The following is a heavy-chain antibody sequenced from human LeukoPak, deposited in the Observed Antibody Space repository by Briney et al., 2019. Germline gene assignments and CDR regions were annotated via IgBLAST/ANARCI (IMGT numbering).Heavy chain of an antibody. V-gene: IGHV3-53*05. CDR3: AKGFLESSYGMDV. D-gene: IGHD3-3*01. CDR2: IYSGGPT. CDR1: GFTVSLYY. Sequence: PGGSLRLSYAASGFTVSLYYMTWVRQAPGKGLEWVSVIYSGGPTYYADSVKGRFTISRDNAKNSLYLQMNSLRAEDTALYYCAKGFLESSYGMDVWGQGTTVTVSS. J-gene: IGHJ6*02.